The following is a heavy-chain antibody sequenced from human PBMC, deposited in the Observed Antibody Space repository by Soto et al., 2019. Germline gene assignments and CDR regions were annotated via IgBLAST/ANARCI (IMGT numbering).Heavy chain of an antibody. Sequence: PGESLKISCKGSGYSFTSYWIGWVRQMPGKGLEWMGIIYPGDSDTRYSPSFQGQVTISADKSISTAYLQWSSLKASDTAMYYCARPMLERNEYYYGSGSPRDYYGMDVWGQGTTVTVSS. CDR3: ARPMLERNEYYYGSGSPRDYYGMDV. CDR2: IYPGDSDT. V-gene: IGHV5-51*01. D-gene: IGHD3-10*01. J-gene: IGHJ6*02. CDR1: GYSFTSYW.